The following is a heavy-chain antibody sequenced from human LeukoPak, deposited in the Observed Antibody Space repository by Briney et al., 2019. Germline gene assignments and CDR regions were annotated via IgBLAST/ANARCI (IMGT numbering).Heavy chain of an antibody. J-gene: IGHJ4*02. CDR3: ARDSSGPIDY. CDR1: GFTFSSYA. CDR2: ISYDGSNK. Sequence: GGSLRLSCAASGFTFSSYAMHWVRQAPGKELEWVAVISYDGSNKYYADSVKGRFTISRDNSKNTLYLQMNSLRAEDTAVYYCARDSSGPIDYRGQGTLVTVSS. D-gene: IGHD3-22*01. V-gene: IGHV3-30-3*01.